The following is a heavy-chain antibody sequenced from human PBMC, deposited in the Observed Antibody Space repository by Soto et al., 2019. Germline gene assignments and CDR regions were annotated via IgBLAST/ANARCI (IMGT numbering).Heavy chain of an antibody. V-gene: IGHV3-11*01. D-gene: IGHD3-3*01. J-gene: IGHJ4*02. CDR2: ISSSGSTI. CDR3: ARGRSDLEWLLSANDY. Sequence: PGGSLRLSCAASGFTFSDYYMSWIRQAPGKGLEWVSYISSSGSTIYYADSVKGRFTISRDNAKNSLYLQMNSLRAEDTAVYYCARGRSDLEWLLSANDYWGQGTRVTVSS. CDR1: GFTFSDYY.